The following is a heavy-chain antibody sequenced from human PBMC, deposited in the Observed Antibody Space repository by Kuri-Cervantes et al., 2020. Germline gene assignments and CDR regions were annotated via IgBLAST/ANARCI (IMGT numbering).Heavy chain of an antibody. V-gene: IGHV3-30-3*01. Sequence: GESLKISCAASGFTFSYYAMHWVRQAPGKGLEWVAVISYDESNKYYTDSVKGRFTISRDNSKNTLYLQVNSLRAEDTAVYYCARGPPYGDAFDIWGQGTMVTVSS. CDR3: ARGPPYGDAFDI. CDR2: ISYDESNK. D-gene: IGHD4-17*01. CDR1: GFTFSYYA. J-gene: IGHJ3*02.